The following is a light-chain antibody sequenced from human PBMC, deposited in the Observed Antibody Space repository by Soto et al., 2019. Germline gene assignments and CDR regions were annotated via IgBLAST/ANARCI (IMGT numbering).Light chain of an antibody. Sequence: QAVVTQPPSVSGAPGQRVTISCTGSSSNIGAGYEVNWYQHLPGAAPKLLIYGNTNRPSGVPDRFSGSKSGTSASLAITGLQAEDEADYYCQSYDSSLSALYVFGTGTKVTVL. CDR1: SSNIGAGYE. CDR3: QSYDSSLSALYV. J-gene: IGLJ1*01. CDR2: GNT. V-gene: IGLV1-40*01.